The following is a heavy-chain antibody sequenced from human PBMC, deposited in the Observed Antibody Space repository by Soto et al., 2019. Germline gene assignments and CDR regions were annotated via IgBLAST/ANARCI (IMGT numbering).Heavy chain of an antibody. V-gene: IGHV4-59*01. J-gene: IGHJ6*02. D-gene: IGHD5-18*01. CDR1: GGSISSYY. CDR3: ARAQLWLPGYYYVMDV. Sequence: PSETLSLTCTVSGGSISSYYWSWIRQPPGKGLEWIGYIYYSGSTNYNPSLKSRVTISVDTSKNQFSLKLSSVTAADTAVYYCARAQLWLPGYYYVMDVWGQGTTVTVSS. CDR2: IYYSGST.